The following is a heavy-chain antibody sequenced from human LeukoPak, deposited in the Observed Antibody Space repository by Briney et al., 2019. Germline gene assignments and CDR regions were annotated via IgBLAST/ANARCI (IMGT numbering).Heavy chain of an antibody. J-gene: IGHJ6*03. V-gene: IGHV3-11*01. CDR1: GFGFSDYY. Sequence: GGSLRLSCDASGFGFSDYYMTWIRQAPGKGLEWISYISNRGTHVFYVDSVKGRFSVSRDNSKSSLFLQMTSLSAEDTAVYFCARVSGGGQKQYSYYMDVWGKGTTVIVSS. CDR2: ISNRGTHV. D-gene: IGHD3-16*01. CDR3: ARVSGGGQKQYSYYMDV.